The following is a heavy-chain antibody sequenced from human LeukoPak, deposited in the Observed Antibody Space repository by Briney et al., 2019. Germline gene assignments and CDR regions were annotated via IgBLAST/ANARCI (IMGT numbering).Heavy chain of an antibody. J-gene: IGHJ6*03. CDR2: ISGSGGST. V-gene: IGHV3-23*01. D-gene: IGHD1-26*01. Sequence: PGGSLRLSCAASGFTFSSYGMSWVRQAPGKGLEWVSAISGSGGSTYYADSVKGRFTISRDNSKNTLYLQMNSLRAEDTAVYYCARAGAESGTNRDYYYYYMDVWGKGTTVTISS. CDR1: GFTFSSYG. CDR3: ARAGAESGTNRDYYYYYMDV.